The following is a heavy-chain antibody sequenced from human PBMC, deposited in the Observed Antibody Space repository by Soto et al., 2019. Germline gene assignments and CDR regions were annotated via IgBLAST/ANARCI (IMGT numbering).Heavy chain of an antibody. CDR1: GGSFSGYY. J-gene: IGHJ5*02. CDR2: INHSGST. Sequence: SETLSLTCAVYGGSFSGYYWSWIRQPPGKGLEWIGEINHSGSTNHNPSLKSRVTISVDTSKNQFSLKLSSVTAAVTAVYYCARTRPMYFDWLSYNWFDPWGQGTLVTVSS. V-gene: IGHV4-34*01. D-gene: IGHD3-9*01. CDR3: ARTRPMYFDWLSYNWFDP.